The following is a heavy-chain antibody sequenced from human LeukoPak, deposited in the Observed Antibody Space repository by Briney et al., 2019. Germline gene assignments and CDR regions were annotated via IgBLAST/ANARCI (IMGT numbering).Heavy chain of an antibody. V-gene: IGHV3-48*04. D-gene: IGHD6-19*01. J-gene: IGHJ4*02. CDR3: ARDSSSGWYHAY. Sequence: GGSLRLSCAASGFTFSSYSMNWVRQAPGKGLEWVSYISSSGSTIYYADSVKGRFTISRDNAKNSLYLQMNSLRAEDTAVYYCARDSSSGWYHAYWGQGTLVTVSS. CDR2: ISSSGSTI. CDR1: GFTFSSYS.